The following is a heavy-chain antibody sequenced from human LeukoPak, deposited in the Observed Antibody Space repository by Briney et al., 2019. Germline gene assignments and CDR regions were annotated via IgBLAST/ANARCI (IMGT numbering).Heavy chain of an antibody. D-gene: IGHD1-7*01. CDR2: ISPDGRNI. CDR3: IRDGGGTTPYDC. CDR1: GFTFSDYW. V-gene: IGHV3-74*01. J-gene: IGHJ4*02. Sequence: PGGSVRLSCAASGFTFSDYWMNWVRQVPGKGPVWVSHISPDGRNIAYADSVKGRFTISRDSAKNTLYLQMNSLRVGDTAVYYCIRDGGGTTPYDCWGQGTLVTVSS.